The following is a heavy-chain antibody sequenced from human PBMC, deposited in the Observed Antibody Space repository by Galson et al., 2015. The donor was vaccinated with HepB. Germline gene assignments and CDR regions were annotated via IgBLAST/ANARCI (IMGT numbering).Heavy chain of an antibody. D-gene: IGHD4-17*01. V-gene: IGHV1-3*01. CDR3: ARDYGDYPTYYYYYYMDV. J-gene: IGHJ6*03. CDR1: GYTFTSYA. Sequence: SVKVSCKASGYTFTSYAMHWVRQAPGQRLEWMGWINAGNGNTKYPQKFQGRVTITRDTSASTAYMELSSLRSEDTAVYYCARDYGDYPTYYYYYYMDVWGKGTTITVSS. CDR2: INAGNGNT.